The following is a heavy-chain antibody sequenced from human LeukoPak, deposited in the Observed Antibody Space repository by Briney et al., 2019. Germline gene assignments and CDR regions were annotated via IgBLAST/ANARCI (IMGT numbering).Heavy chain of an antibody. V-gene: IGHV4-34*01. CDR3: ARGGSNTAMASWYFDY. CDR2: INHSGST. J-gene: IGHJ4*02. D-gene: IGHD5-18*01. Sequence: PSETLSLTCAVYGGSFSGYYWSWIRQPPGKGLEWIGEINHSGSTNYNPSLKSRVTISVDTSKNQFSLKLSSVTAADTAVYYCARGGSNTAMASWYFDYWGQGTLVTVSS. CDR1: GGSFSGYY.